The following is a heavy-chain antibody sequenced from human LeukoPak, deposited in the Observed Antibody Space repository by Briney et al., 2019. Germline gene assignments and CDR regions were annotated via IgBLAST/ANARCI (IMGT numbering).Heavy chain of an antibody. Sequence: GGSLRLSCKGSGFTFNLYAMMWVRQAPGKGLEWVSAVRGSGGNALYADSVKGRFTISRDNSRNTLFLQMNSLRAEDTGAYFCARDPNGDYIGAFEFWGQGAMVTVSS. V-gene: IGHV3-23*01. CDR1: GFTFNLYA. D-gene: IGHD4-11*01. CDR2: VRGSGGNA. J-gene: IGHJ3*01. CDR3: ARDPNGDYIGAFEF.